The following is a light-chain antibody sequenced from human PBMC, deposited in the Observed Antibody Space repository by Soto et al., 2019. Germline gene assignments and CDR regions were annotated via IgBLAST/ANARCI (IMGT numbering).Light chain of an antibody. CDR1: SGHSSYG. CDR3: QAWGTGIGV. J-gene: IGLJ3*02. CDR2: VNSDGSN. Sequence: QPVLTQSPSASASLGASVKLTCTLSSGHSSYGIAWHQQQPEKGPRYLMKVNSDGSNSKGDGIPDRFSGSSSGAERYLTISSLQSDDEADYYCQAWGTGIGVFGGGTKLTVL. V-gene: IGLV4-69*02.